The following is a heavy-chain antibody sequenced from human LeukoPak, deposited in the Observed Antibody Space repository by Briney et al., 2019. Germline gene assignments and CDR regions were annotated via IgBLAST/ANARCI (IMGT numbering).Heavy chain of an antibody. Sequence: PSETLSLTCAVYGGSFSGYYWSWIRQPPGKGLEWIGEINHSGSTNYNPSLKSRVTISVDMSKNQFSLKLSSVTAADTAVYYCARGGIAGHWYFDLWGRGTLVTVSS. J-gene: IGHJ2*01. V-gene: IGHV4-34*01. CDR2: INHSGST. CDR3: ARGGIAGHWYFDL. CDR1: GGSFSGYY. D-gene: IGHD6-13*01.